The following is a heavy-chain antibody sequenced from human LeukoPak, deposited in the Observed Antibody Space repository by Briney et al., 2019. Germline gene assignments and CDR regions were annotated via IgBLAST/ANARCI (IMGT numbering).Heavy chain of an antibody. CDR3: ARDKGIAAAGTGIFDY. J-gene: IGHJ4*02. D-gene: IGHD6-13*01. Sequence: GGSLRLSCAASGFTFSDYYMSWIRQAPGKGLEWVSYISSSGSTIYYADSVKGRLTISRDNAKNSLYLQMNSLRAEDTAVYYCARDKGIAAAGTGIFDYWGQGTLVTVSS. CDR2: ISSSGSTI. V-gene: IGHV3-11*04. CDR1: GFTFSDYY.